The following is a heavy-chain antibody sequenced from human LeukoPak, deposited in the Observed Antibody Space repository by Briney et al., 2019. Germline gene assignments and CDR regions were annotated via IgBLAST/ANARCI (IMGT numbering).Heavy chain of an antibody. CDR1: GFTVSIKY. Sequence: PGGSLRLSCAASGFTVSIKYMSWVRQAPGKGLEWVSVIYSGGSTYYADSVKGRFTISRDNSKNTLYLQMNSLRAEDTAVYYCARSTAEWFYFDYWGQGTLVTVSS. D-gene: IGHD3-3*01. V-gene: IGHV3-53*01. J-gene: IGHJ4*02. CDR3: ARSTAEWFYFDY. CDR2: IYSGGST.